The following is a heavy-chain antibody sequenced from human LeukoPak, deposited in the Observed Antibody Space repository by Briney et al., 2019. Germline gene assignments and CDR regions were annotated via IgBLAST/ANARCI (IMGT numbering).Heavy chain of an antibody. Sequence: ASVKVSCKASGYTFTSYYMHRVRQAPGQGLEWMGIINPSGGSTSYAQKFQGRVTMTRDTSTSTVYMELSSLRSEDTAVYYCARAPETGSYYGYYFDYWGQGTLVTVSS. J-gene: IGHJ4*02. V-gene: IGHV1-46*01. CDR3: ARAPETGSYYGYYFDY. CDR1: GYTFTSYY. D-gene: IGHD1-26*01. CDR2: INPSGGST.